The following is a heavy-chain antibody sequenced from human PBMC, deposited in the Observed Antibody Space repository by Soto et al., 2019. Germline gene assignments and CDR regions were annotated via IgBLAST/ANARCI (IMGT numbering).Heavy chain of an antibody. J-gene: IGHJ4*02. CDR1: GYTFTRYG. CDR3: ARDWVGDLAY. D-gene: IGHD4-17*01. V-gene: IGHV1-18*01. CDR2: ISGYNGDT. Sequence: QVQLVQSGGEVKQPGASVQVSCKTSGYTFTRYGIRWVRQAPGQGLEWMGWISGYNGDTKYVQKFQGRVTLTTDTSANTAYMEVRSLRSDDTAVYYCARDWVGDLAYGGQGTVFTVSS.